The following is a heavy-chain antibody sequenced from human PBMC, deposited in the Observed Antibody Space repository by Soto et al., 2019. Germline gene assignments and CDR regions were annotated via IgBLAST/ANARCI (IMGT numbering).Heavy chain of an antibody. V-gene: IGHV5-51*01. CDR1: GYSFTSYW. Sequence: PGESLKISCKGSGYSFTSYWIGWVRQMPGKGLEWMGIIYPGDSDTRYSPSFQGQVTISADKSISTAYLQWSSLKASDTAMYYCARLPQTNPPGGRLDPWGQGTLVTVYS. CDR3: ARLPQTNPPGGRLDP. D-gene: IGHD3-16*01. CDR2: IYPGDSDT. J-gene: IGHJ5*02.